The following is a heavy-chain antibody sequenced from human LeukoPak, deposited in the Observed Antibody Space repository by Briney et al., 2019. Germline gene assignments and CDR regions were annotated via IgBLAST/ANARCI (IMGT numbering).Heavy chain of an antibody. D-gene: IGHD2-2*02. Sequence: GGSLRLSCAASGFTFSSYDMTWVRQAPGRGLEWVSVISGSGGSTYYADSVKGRFTISRDNSKNTLYLQMNSLRAEDTAVYYCAREENTQDAFDIWGQGTMVTVSS. V-gene: IGHV3-23*01. CDR1: GFTFSSYD. CDR2: ISGSGGST. CDR3: AREENTQDAFDI. J-gene: IGHJ3*02.